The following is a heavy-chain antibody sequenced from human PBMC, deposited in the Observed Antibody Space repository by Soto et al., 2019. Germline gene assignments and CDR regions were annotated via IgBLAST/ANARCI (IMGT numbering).Heavy chain of an antibody. CDR3: ASETSYCTNGVCYSGMDV. V-gene: IGHV1-69*13. CDR2: LIPIFRTA. Sequence: GASVKVSCKASGVTFSSYAISWVRTAPLQGLEWMGGLIPIFRTANYAQKFQGRVTITADESTSTAYMELSSLRSEDTAVYYCASETSYCTNGVCYSGMDVWAQGAPVTVAS. D-gene: IGHD2-8*01. CDR1: GVTFSSYA. J-gene: IGHJ6*02.